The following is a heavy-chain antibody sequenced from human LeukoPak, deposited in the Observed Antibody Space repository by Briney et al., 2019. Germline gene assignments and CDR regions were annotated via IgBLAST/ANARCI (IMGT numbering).Heavy chain of an antibody. CDR3: VRGRGTAVTTGNSFDR. V-gene: IGHV4-30-4*01. CDR1: GGSISSGNYY. CDR2: IHYSGST. Sequence: SQTLSLTCTVSGGSISSGNYYWNWIRQPPGKGLECIGYIHYSGSTYYNPSLKSRVTISVDTSKNQFSLKLSSVTAADTAVYYCVRGRGTAVTTGNSFDRWGQGTLVTVSS. J-gene: IGHJ5*02. D-gene: IGHD4-17*01.